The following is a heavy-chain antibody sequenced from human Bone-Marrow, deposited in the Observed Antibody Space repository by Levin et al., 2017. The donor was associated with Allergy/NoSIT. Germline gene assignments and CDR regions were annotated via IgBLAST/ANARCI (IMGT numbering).Heavy chain of an antibody. CDR1: GFDFNTHD. D-gene: IGHD6-19*01. CDR3: AGSEGRSGWSYYDYGMDV. CDR2: ISGNSHYV. Sequence: GGSLRLSCRGSGFDFNTHDMNWVRQAPGQGLEWVSSISGNSHYVYYADSVKGRFSISRDKAKNSMFLHMNSLRVEDTAVYYCAGSEGRSGWSYYDYGMDVWGRGTTLTVSS. V-gene: IGHV3-21*06. J-gene: IGHJ6*02.